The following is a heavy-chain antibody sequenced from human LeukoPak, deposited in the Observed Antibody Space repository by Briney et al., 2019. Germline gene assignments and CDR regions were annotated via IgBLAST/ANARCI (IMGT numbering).Heavy chain of an antibody. D-gene: IGHD3-10*01. CDR1: GLTFGDYA. J-gene: IGHJ4*02. Sequence: GGSLRLSCTPAGLTFGDYAMSWVRQPPGEGLEWGGFIRSKAYGGTTEYAASVKGRFTISRDDSKSIAYLQMNSLKTEDTAVYYCTRDFGDYYGSGSFSPFDYWAREPWSPSPQ. CDR3: TRDFGDYYGSGSFSPFDY. V-gene: IGHV3-49*04. CDR2: IRSKAYGGTT.